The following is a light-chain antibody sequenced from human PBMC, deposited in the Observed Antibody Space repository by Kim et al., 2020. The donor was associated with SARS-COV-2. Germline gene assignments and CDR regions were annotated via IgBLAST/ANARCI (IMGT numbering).Light chain of an antibody. Sequence: ASVGDRVTISCQASKDIINYLNWYQHKPGKGPKLLIYDASNLETGVPSRFRGSGSGTQFTLTINSLQPEDIGTYYCQQYDSLPYNFGQGTKVDIK. J-gene: IGKJ2*01. CDR1: KDIINY. CDR3: QQYDSLPYN. CDR2: DAS. V-gene: IGKV1-33*01.